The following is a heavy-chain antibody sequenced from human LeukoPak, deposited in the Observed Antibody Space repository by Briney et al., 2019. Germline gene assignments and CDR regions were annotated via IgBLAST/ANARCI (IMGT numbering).Heavy chain of an antibody. Sequence: GESLKISCKGPGYSFTTYWIGWVRQMPGKGLGWMGIIYPGDSDTRYSPSFQGQVTIPADKSISPAYLQWSSLKASDTAMYYCARQTKGGITMVRGVLSDAFGIWGQGTMVTVSS. CDR1: GYSFTTYW. J-gene: IGHJ3*02. D-gene: IGHD3-10*01. V-gene: IGHV5-51*01. CDR2: IYPGDSDT. CDR3: ARQTKGGITMVRGVLSDAFGI.